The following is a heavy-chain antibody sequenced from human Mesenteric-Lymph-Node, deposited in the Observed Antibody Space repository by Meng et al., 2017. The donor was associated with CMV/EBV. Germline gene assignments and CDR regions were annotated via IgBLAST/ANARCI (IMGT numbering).Heavy chain of an antibody. CDR1: EFSVCTGGVC. Sequence: TLSEFSVCTGGVCVGWIRPPAGKAQELLARIYWDADKRYNPSLKSRLTITKDTSKNQVVGTMTNMDPVDTATYYCAHAQWFGVPFGVWGQGTLVIVSS. V-gene: IGHV2-5*02. D-gene: IGHD3-10*01. J-gene: IGHJ4*02. CDR2: IYWDADK. CDR3: AHAQWFGVPFGV.